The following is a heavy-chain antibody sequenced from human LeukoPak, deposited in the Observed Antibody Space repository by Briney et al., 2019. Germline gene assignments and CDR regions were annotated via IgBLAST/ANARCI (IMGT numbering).Heavy chain of an antibody. Sequence: PGGSLRLSCAASGFTFSSYSMNWVRQAPGKGLEWVSYISSSSSTIYYADSVKGRFTISRDNAKNSLYLQMNSLRAEDTAVYYCARDLPAGPYYYYYGMDVWGQGTTVTVSS. CDR2: ISSSSSTI. CDR1: GFTFSSYS. CDR3: ARDLPAGPYYYYYGMDV. J-gene: IGHJ6*02. D-gene: IGHD1-14*01. V-gene: IGHV3-48*01.